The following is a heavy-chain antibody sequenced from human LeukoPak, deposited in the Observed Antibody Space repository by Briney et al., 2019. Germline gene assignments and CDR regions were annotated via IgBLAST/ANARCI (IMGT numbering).Heavy chain of an antibody. CDR2: ISYDGTNK. V-gene: IGHV3-30-3*01. D-gene: IGHD3-22*01. Sequence: PGRSLRLSCAASGFTFSNYAMHWVRQAPGKGLEWVAVISYDGTNKYYADSVKGRFTISRDNSKNTMYLQMNSLRAEDTAMYYCARAPMSYDSSGFGWAFDIWGQGTMVTASS. J-gene: IGHJ3*02. CDR1: GFTFSNYA. CDR3: ARAPMSYDSSGFGWAFDI.